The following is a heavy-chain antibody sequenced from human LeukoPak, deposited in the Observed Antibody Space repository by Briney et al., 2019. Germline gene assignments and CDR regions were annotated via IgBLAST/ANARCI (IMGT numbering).Heavy chain of an antibody. D-gene: IGHD6-19*01. Sequence: PGGSLRLSCAASGFTFSTYAINWVRQAPGKGLQWVSGISGGGDKAYYADSVNGRFTISRDNSKNTVSLQMSSLRAEDTALYYCVKDLALAGTGGGFDVWGHGTGVAVSS. CDR3: VKDLALAGTGGGFDV. CDR1: GFTFSTYA. J-gene: IGHJ3*01. CDR2: ISGGGDKA. V-gene: IGHV3-23*01.